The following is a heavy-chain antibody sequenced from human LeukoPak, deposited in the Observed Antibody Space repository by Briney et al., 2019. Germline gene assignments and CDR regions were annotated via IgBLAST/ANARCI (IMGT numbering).Heavy chain of an antibody. D-gene: IGHD6-19*01. CDR3: ARAYLMAVAGTVDY. V-gene: IGHV3-30*04. CDR1: GFTFSSYA. J-gene: IGHJ4*02. CDR2: ISYDGSNK. Sequence: GGSLRLSCAASGFTFSSYAMHWVRQAPGKGLEWVAVISYDGSNKYYADPVKGRFTISRDNSKNTLYLQMNSLRAEDTAVYYCARAYLMAVAGTVDYWGQGTLVTVSS.